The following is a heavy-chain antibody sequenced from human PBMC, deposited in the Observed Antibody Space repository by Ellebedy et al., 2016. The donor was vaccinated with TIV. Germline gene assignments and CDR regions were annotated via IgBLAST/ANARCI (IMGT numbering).Heavy chain of an antibody. CDR2: ISTYNANT. J-gene: IGHJ4*02. D-gene: IGHD2-15*01. V-gene: IGHV1-18*01. CDR1: GYTFTTYG. CDR3: ARVVTGSPAFY. Sequence: ASVKVSXKASGYTFTTYGISWVRQAPGQGLEWMGWISTYNANTKYAQNFQGRVTMTTDTFTSTVYMELTSLRSDDTAVYYCARVVTGSPAFYWGQGTLVTVSS.